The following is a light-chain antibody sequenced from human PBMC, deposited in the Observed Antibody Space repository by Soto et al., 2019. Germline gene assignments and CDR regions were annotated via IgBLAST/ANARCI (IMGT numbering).Light chain of an antibody. CDR2: SNN. Sequence: QSVLTQPPSASGTPGQRVTISCSGSTSNIGSNTVNWYQQLPGTAPKLLIYSNNQRPSGVPDRFSGSKSGTSASLALSGLQSEDEADYYCAAWDDSLTGPVFGGGTKLTVL. J-gene: IGLJ2*01. CDR3: AAWDDSLTGPV. CDR1: TSNIGSNT. V-gene: IGLV1-44*01.